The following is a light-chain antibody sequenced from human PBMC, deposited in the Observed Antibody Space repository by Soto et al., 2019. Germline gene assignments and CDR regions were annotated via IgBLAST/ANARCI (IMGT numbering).Light chain of an antibody. CDR1: ALPRQY. V-gene: IGLV3-25*02. J-gene: IGLJ1*01. Sequence: SYELTQLPSMSVSPGQTAVITCSGDALPRQYVYWFKQKPGQAPVLVIYQDTRRPSTIPARFSGSASGTTVTLTISEVQADDEADYYCQSADTSGNIEVFGPGTKVTVL. CDR3: QSADTSGNIEV. CDR2: QDT.